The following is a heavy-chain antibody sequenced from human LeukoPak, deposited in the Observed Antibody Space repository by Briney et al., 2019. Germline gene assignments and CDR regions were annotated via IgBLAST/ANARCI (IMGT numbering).Heavy chain of an antibody. CDR1: GLTFSIYA. CDR3: ARDPYYADYVDFYAMDV. D-gene: IGHD4-17*01. Sequence: GGSLRLSYAASGLTFSIYAMHWVRQAPGKGLEWVAVISYDGSNKYYTDSVKGRFTISRDNSKNSLFLQMNSLRAEDTALYYCARDPYYADYVDFYAMDVWGQGTTVTVSS. CDR2: ISYDGSNK. V-gene: IGHV3-30*04. J-gene: IGHJ6*02.